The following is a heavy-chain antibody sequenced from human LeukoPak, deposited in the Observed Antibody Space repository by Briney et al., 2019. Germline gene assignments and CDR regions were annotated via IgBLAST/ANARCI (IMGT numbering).Heavy chain of an antibody. Sequence: ASVKVSCKVSGYTLTELSMHWVRQAPGKGLEWMGGFDPEDGETIYAQKFQGRVTMTEDTSTDTAYMELSSLRSEDTAVYYCARERRESYCTNGVCYYFDYWGQGTLVTVSS. CDR2: FDPEDGET. CDR1: GYTLTELS. CDR3: ARERRESYCTNGVCYYFDY. J-gene: IGHJ4*02. V-gene: IGHV1-24*01. D-gene: IGHD2-8*01.